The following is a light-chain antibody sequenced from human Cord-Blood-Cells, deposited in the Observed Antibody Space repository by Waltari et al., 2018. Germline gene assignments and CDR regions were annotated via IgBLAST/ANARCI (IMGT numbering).Light chain of an antibody. Sequence: DIQMTQSPSSLSASVGDRVTITCQASQDISNYLNWYQQKPGKAPKLLIYDASNLETGVPSRFSGSGSATDFTFTISSLQPEDIATYYCQQYDNLPRTFGPGTKVDIK. CDR1: QDISNY. J-gene: IGKJ3*01. CDR3: QQYDNLPRT. V-gene: IGKV1-33*01. CDR2: DAS.